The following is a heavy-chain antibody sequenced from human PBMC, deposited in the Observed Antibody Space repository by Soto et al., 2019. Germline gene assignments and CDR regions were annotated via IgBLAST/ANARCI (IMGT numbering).Heavy chain of an antibody. CDR2: LYNTGST. J-gene: IGHJ6*02. Sequence: PSETLSLTCTVSGAYIRRYYWSWIRQSPGKGLEWIGYLYNTGSTIYNPSLKSRVTISVDTSKNQVSLKLSSVTAADTAMYFCARQVSSAWPPYYYDMDVWGQGTTVTVSS. D-gene: IGHD6-25*01. V-gene: IGHV4-59*08. CDR1: GAYIRRYY. CDR3: ARQVSSAWPPYYYDMDV.